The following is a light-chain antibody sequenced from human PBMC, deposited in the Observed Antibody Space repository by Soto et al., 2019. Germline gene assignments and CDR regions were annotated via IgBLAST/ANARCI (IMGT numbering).Light chain of an antibody. J-gene: IGKJ1*01. Sequence: EIVLTQSPGTLSLSPGERATLSCRSSQSVSSSFLAWYQQKPGQAPRLLIYGASSRATGIPDRVSGSGSGTDFTLTISRLEPEDSAVYYCQQYGTSPQTFGQGTKVDI. CDR3: QQYGTSPQT. CDR2: GAS. V-gene: IGKV3-20*01. CDR1: QSVSSSF.